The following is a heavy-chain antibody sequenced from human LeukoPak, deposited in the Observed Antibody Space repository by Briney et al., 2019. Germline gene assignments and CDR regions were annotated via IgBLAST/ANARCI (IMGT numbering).Heavy chain of an antibody. J-gene: IGHJ4*02. CDR1: GYTFTSYG. CDR2: ISAYNGNT. D-gene: IGHD3-3*01. V-gene: IGHV1-18*01. CDR3: ASFWSGLYYFDY. Sequence: ASVKVSCKASGYTFTSYGISWVRQAPGQGLEWMGWISAYNGNTNYAQKLQGRVTMTTDTSTSTAYMELRSLGSDDTAVYYCASFWSGLYYFDYWGQGTLVTVSS.